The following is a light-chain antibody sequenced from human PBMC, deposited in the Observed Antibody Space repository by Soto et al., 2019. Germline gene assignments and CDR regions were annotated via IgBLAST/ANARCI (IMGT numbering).Light chain of an antibody. CDR3: QHYNSYSWT. CDR1: QTISSW. Sequence: DIQMTQSPSTLSGSVGDRVTITCRASQTISSWLAWYQQKPGKAPKLLIYKASTLKSGVPSRFSGSGSGTEFTLTISGLQPDDFATYYCQHYNSYSWTFGQGTKVDIK. J-gene: IGKJ1*01. V-gene: IGKV1-5*03. CDR2: KAS.